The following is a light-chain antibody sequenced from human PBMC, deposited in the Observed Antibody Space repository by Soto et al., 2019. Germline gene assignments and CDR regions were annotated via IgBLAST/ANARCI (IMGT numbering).Light chain of an antibody. CDR2: SNN. CDR1: SSNIGSKS. CDR3: AAWDDSLNVLV. V-gene: IGLV1-44*01. Sequence: QSVLTQPPSVSGTPGQRVNMSCSGSSSNIGSKSVSWYQHLPQTAPKLLIYSNNQRPSGVPGRFSGSKSGTSASLAISVLQSDDETQYYCAAWDDSLNVLVFGGGTQLTVL. J-gene: IGLJ2*01.